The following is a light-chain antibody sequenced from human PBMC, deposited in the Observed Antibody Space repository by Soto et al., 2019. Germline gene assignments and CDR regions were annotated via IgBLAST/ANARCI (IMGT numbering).Light chain of an antibody. Sequence: EIVLTQSPGTLSLSPGERATLSCRASQSVSSRYVAWYQQKPGQAHRLLIYGASSRATGIPDRFSGSGSGTDFTLTISRLEPEDFAVYYCLQYGSSPRTCGQGTKVEIK. J-gene: IGKJ1*01. CDR1: QSVSSRY. CDR3: LQYGSSPRT. V-gene: IGKV3-20*01. CDR2: GAS.